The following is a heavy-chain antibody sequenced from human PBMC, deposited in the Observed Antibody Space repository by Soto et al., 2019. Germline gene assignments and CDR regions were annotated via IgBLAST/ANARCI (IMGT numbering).Heavy chain of an antibody. CDR1: GYTFTSYD. D-gene: IGHD2-2*02. CDR2: MNPNSGNT. V-gene: IGHV1-8*01. Sequence: QVQLVQSGAEVKKPGASVRVSCKASGYTFTSYDINWVRQATGQGLEWMGWMNPNSGNTGYEQKFQGRVTMTRNTSISTADMVLSSLRSDDTAVYYCAREGTIRGDDYWGQGPLVTVSS. CDR3: AREGTIRGDDY. J-gene: IGHJ4*02.